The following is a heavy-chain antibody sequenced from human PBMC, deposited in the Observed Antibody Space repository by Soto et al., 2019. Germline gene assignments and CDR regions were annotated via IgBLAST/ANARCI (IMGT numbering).Heavy chain of an antibody. CDR3: ARGGYGDGYYFGMDV. J-gene: IGHJ6*02. Sequence: PGGSLRLSCAASGFRFTDYYMSWIRQAPGKGLEWVSYISGTSTYTSSADSVKCRFTISRDNAKNSLSLQMNSLSAEDTAVYYCARGGYGDGYYFGMDVWGQGTTVTVSS. CDR1: GFRFTDYY. CDR2: ISGTSTYT. D-gene: IGHD4-17*01. V-gene: IGHV3-11*06.